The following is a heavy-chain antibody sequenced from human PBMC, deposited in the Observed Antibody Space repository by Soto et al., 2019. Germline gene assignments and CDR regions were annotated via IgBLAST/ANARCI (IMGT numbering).Heavy chain of an antibody. J-gene: IGHJ5*02. CDR1: GGSISSSSYY. Sequence: PSETLSLTCTVSGGSISSSSYYWGWIRQPPGKGLEWIGSIYYSGSTYYNPSLKSRVTISVDTSKNQFSLKLSSVIAADTAVYYCASHLNSGYRPESFDPWGQGTLVTVSS. D-gene: IGHD5-12*01. V-gene: IGHV4-39*01. CDR2: IYYSGST. CDR3: ASHLNSGYRPESFDP.